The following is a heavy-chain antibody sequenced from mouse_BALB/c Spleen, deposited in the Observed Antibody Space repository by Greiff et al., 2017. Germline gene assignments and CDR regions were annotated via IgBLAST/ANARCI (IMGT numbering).Heavy chain of an antibody. CDR3: ATTLRGYAMDY. V-gene: IGHV2-9*02. J-gene: IGHJ4*01. D-gene: IGHD2-4*01. Sequence: VQLQESGPGLVAPSQSLSITCTVSGFSLTSYGVHWVRQPPGKGLEWLGVIWAGGSTNYNSALMSRLSISKDNSKSQVFLKMNSLQTDDTAMYYCATTLRGYAMDYWGQGTSVTVSS. CDR2: IWAGGST. CDR1: GFSLTSYG.